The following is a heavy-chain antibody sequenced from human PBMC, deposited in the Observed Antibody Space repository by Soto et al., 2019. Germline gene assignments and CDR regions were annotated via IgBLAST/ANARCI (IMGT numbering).Heavy chain of an antibody. J-gene: IGHJ3*02. V-gene: IGHV1-69*13. CDR3: AREGTQLYAVVTPEGAFDI. CDR1: GGTFSSYA. D-gene: IGHD2-21*02. Sequence: ASVKVSCKSSGGTFSSYAISWVRQAPGQGLEWMGGIIPIFGTANYAQKFQGRVTITADESTSTAYMELSSLRSEDTAVYYCAREGTQLYAVVTPEGAFDIWGQGTMVTVSS. CDR2: IIPIFGTA.